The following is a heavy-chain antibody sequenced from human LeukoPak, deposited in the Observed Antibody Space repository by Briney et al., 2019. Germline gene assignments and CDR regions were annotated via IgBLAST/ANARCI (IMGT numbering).Heavy chain of an antibody. CDR1: GFTFSTFA. V-gene: IGHV3-43*02. J-gene: IGHJ4*02. D-gene: IGHD3-3*01. CDR2: IFPSGGEI. CDR3: AKDASPYYDFWSGYKPGYFDY. Sequence: GGSLRLSCAASGFTFSTFAMLWVRQPPGKGLEWVSSIFPSGGEIHYADSVKGRFTISRDNSKNSLYLQMNSLRTEDTALYYCAKDASPYYDFWSGYKPGYFDYWGQGTLVTVSS.